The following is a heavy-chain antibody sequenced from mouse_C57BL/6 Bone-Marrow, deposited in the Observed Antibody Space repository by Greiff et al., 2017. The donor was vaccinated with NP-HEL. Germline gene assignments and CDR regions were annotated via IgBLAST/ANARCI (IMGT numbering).Heavy chain of an antibody. J-gene: IGHJ2*01. CDR2: IRSKSNNYAT. D-gene: IGHD1-1*01. CDR3: VRQYYGSSPYYFDY. CDR1: GFSFNTYA. V-gene: IGHV10-1*01. Sequence: EVQLQESGGGLVQPKGSLKLSCAASGFSFNTYAMNWVRQAPGKGLEWVARIRSKSNNYATYYADSVKDRFTISRDDSESMLYLQMNNLKTEDTAMYYCVRQYYGSSPYYFDYWGQGTTLTVSS.